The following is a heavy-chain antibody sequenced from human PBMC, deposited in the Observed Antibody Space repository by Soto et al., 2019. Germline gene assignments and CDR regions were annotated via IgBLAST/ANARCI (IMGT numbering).Heavy chain of an antibody. CDR3: ASSYGTSWYGDY. J-gene: IGHJ4*02. CDR1: GGTVKNYP. CDR2: IIPKSGTV. D-gene: IGHD6-13*01. Sequence: QVQLVQSGAEVKKPGSSVKVSCKASGGTVKNYPVTWVRQAPGQGLEWMGGIIPKSGTVNYAQKFQGRVTITADEATSTAYMEMSSLRSEDTAVYYCASSYGTSWYGDYWGQGSLVTVSS. V-gene: IGHV1-69*01.